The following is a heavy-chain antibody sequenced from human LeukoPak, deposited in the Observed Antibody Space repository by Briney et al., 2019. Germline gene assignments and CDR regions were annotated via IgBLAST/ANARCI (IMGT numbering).Heavy chain of an antibody. Sequence: PGGSLRLSCAASGFTFSGHWMSWVRQAPGKGLEWVANINQGGSDKYYVDSVKGRFTFSRDNANHLPYLQMNSLRGEDTAVYYCTRDRSRAEDDWGQGTLVTVSS. CDR3: TRDRSRAEDD. J-gene: IGHJ4*02. CDR1: GFTFSGHW. V-gene: IGHV3-7*01. CDR2: INQGGSDK. D-gene: IGHD1-14*01.